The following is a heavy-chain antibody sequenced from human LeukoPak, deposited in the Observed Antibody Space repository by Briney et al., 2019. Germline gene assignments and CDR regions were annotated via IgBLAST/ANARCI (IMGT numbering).Heavy chain of an antibody. CDR2: IYYSRST. Sequence: SETLSLTCTVSGGSISSYYWSWIRQPPGKGLEWIGYIYYSRSTNYNPSLKSRVTISVDTSKNQFSLKLSSVTAADTAVYYCARDPFHYGMDVWAKGPRSPSP. D-gene: IGHD3-3*02. CDR3: ARDPFHYGMDV. V-gene: IGHV4-59*01. J-gene: IGHJ6*02. CDR1: GGSISSYY.